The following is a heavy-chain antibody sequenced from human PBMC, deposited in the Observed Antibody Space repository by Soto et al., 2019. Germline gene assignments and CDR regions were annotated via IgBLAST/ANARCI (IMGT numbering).Heavy chain of an antibody. J-gene: IGHJ3*02. D-gene: IGHD3-16*02. CDR1: GLTFSSYS. CDR3: TRMITFGGVIARGAFDI. V-gene: IGHV3-66*01. CDR2: IYSGGST. Sequence: GGSLRLSCAASGLTFSSYSMNWVRQAPGKGLEWVSVIYSGGSTYYADSVKGRFTTSRDNSKNTLYLQMNSLRAEDTAVYYCTRMITFGGVIARGAFDIWGQGTMVTVSS.